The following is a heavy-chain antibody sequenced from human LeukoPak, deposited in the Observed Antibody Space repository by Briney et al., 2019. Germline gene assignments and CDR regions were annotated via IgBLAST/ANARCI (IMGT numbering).Heavy chain of an antibody. J-gene: IGHJ4*02. CDR1: GGTFSSYA. D-gene: IGHD6-6*01. CDR3: ARGGGDYSSSPDDY. CDR2: ISAYNGNT. V-gene: IGHV1-18*01. Sequence: GASVKVSCKASGGTFSSYAISWVRQAPGQGLEWMGWISAYNGNTNYAQKLQGRVTMTTDTSTSTAYMELRSLRSDDTAVYYCARGGGDYSSSPDDYWGQGTLVTVSS.